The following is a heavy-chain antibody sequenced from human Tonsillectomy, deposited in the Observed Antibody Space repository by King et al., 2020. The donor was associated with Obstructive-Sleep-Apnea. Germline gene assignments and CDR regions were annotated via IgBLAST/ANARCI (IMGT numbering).Heavy chain of an antibody. D-gene: IGHD3-22*01. J-gene: IGHJ6*02. CDR1: GFTFSSYS. CDR2: ISGSSSYI. V-gene: IGHV3-21*01. Sequence: VQLVESGGGLVKPGGSLRLSCAASGFTFSSYSMNWVRQAPGKGLKWVSSISGSSSYIYYADSVNGRFTISRDNAKNSLYLQMNSLRAEDTAVYYCARDLASSGYYYVEYYYYYYGMDVWGQGTTVTVSS. CDR3: ARDLASSGYYYVEYYYYYYGMDV.